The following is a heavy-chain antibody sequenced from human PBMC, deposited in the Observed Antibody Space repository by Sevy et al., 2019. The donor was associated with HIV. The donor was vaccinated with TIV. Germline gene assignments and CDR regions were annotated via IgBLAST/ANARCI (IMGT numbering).Heavy chain of an antibody. Sequence: SETLSLTCAVSGYSISSGYYWGWIRQPPGKGLEWIGSIYHSGSTYYNPSLKSRVTISVDTSKNQFSLKLSSVTAADTAVYYCARDKGGKMATIIYYFDYWGQGTLVTVSS. CDR2: IYHSGST. CDR3: ARDKGGKMATIIYYFDY. J-gene: IGHJ4*02. V-gene: IGHV4-38-2*02. D-gene: IGHD5-12*01. CDR1: GYSISSGYY.